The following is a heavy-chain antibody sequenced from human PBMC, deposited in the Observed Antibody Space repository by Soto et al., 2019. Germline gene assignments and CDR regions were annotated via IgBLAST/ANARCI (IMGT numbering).Heavy chain of an antibody. Sequence: QVHLVQSGAEVKKPGASMKVSCTASGYTLTSHHVHWVRQAPGRRLKWMGSINPANGVAQYTARFQGRVIMTRDTSTSTVYMELRGLTSEDTAIFYCARGGGVGLDGSAAFDIWGQGTMVTVSS. V-gene: IGHV1-46*01. CDR3: ARGGGVGLDGSAAFDI. CDR1: GYTLTSHH. CDR2: INPANGVA. D-gene: IGHD1-1*01. J-gene: IGHJ3*02.